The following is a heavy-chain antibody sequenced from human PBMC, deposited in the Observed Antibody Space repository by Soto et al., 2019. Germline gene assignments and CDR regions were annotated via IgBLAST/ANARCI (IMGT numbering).Heavy chain of an antibody. CDR1: GGTFSAYS. J-gene: IGHJ6*02. V-gene: IGHV1-69*01. Sequence: QVQLVQSGAEVKKPGSSVKVSCKASGGTFSAYSISWVRQAPGQGLEWMGGSIPIFGTANYAQKFQGRVTITADESTSTTYTELRCLRSEDTAVYYCATGGQHRKVSNYYGMDVWGQGTTVTV. D-gene: IGHD6-13*01. CDR3: ATGGQHRKVSNYYGMDV. CDR2: SIPIFGTA.